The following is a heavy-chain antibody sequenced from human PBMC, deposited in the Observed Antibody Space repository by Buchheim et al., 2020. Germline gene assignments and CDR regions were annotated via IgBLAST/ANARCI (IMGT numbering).Heavy chain of an antibody. V-gene: IGHV3-66*01. D-gene: IGHD6-19*01. CDR3: ARDRAVAATGEFDY. Sequence: EVQLVESGGGLVQPGGSLRLSCAASGFTVSSNYMSWVRQAPGKGLEWVSVIYSGGSTYYADSVKGRFTISRDNSKNTLYLQMNSLRAEDTAVYYCARDRAVAATGEFDYWGQGTL. CDR1: GFTVSSNY. CDR2: IYSGGST. J-gene: IGHJ4*02.